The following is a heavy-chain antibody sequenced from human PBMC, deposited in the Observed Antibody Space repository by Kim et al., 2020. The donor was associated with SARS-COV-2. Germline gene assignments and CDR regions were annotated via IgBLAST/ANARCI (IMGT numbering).Heavy chain of an antibody. J-gene: IGHJ5*02. CDR3: ARSPTYSSSSPSWFDP. D-gene: IGHD6-6*01. CDR1: GGSISSGGYS. V-gene: IGHV4-30-2*01. CDR2: IYHSGST. Sequence: SETLSLTCAVSGGSISSGGYSWSWIRQPPGKGLEWIGYIYHSGSTYYNPSLKSRVTISVDRSKNQFSLKLSSVTAADTAVYYCARSPTYSSSSPSWFDPWGQGTLVTVSS.